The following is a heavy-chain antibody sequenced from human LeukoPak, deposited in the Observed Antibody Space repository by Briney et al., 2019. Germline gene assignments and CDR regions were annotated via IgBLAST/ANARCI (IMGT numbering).Heavy chain of an antibody. J-gene: IGHJ4*02. CDR3: ARGGRSTYFDWSPDY. CDR2: IIPIFGTA. D-gene: IGHD3-9*01. CDR1: GGTFSSYA. V-gene: IGHV1-69*13. Sequence: GASVKVSCKASGGTFSSYAISWVRQAPGQGLEWMGGIIPIFGTANYAQKFRGRVTITADESTSTAYMELSSLRSEDTAVYYCARGGRSTYFDWSPDYWGQGTLVTVSS.